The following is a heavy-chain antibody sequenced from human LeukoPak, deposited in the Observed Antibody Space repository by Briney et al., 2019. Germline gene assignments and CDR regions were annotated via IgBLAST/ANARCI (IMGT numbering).Heavy chain of an antibody. J-gene: IGHJ6*03. CDR2: ISAYNGNT. CDR1: GYTFTSYG. V-gene: IGHV1-18*01. CDR3: ALRKEDYYYYYMDV. Sequence: ASVKVSCKASGYTFTSYGISWVRQAPGQGLEWMGWISAYNGNTNYAQKLQGRVTMTTDTSTSTAYMELRSLRSDDTAVYYCALRKEDYYYYYMDVCGKGTTVTVSS.